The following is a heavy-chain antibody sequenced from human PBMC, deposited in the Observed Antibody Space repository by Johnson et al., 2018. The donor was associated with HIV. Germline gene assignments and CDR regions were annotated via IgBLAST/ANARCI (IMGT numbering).Heavy chain of an antibody. D-gene: IGHD6-19*01. V-gene: IGHV3-20*04. CDR2: IHWNGGST. CDR1: GFTFDDYD. CDR3: AKDEQWLNDAFDI. Sequence: EVQLVESGGGVERPGGSLRLSCAASGFTFDDYDMSWVRQAPGKGLEWVSGIHWNGGSTGYADSVKGRFTISRDNAKNSLYLQMNSLRAEDTALYYCAKDEQWLNDAFDIWGQGTMVTVSS. J-gene: IGHJ3*02.